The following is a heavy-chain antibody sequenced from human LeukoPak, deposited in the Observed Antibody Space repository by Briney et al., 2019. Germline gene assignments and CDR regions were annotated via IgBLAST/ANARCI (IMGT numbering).Heavy chain of an antibody. CDR1: GFTFSSYA. D-gene: IGHD3-22*01. Sequence: PGGSLRLSCAASGFTFSSYAMHWVRQAPGKGLEWVAVISYDGSNKYYADSVKGRFTISRDNSKNTLYLQMNSLRAEDTAVYYCARDRATYYYDSSGLGLGYWGQGSLVTVSS. J-gene: IGHJ4*02. V-gene: IGHV3-30-3*01. CDR2: ISYDGSNK. CDR3: ARDRATYYYDSSGLGLGY.